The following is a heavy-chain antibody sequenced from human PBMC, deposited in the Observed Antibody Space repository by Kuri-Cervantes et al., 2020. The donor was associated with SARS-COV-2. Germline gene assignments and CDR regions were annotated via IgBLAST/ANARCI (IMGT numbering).Heavy chain of an antibody. J-gene: IGHJ6*02. CDR1: GGSFSGYY. D-gene: IGHD2-21*02. Sequence: GSLRLSCAVYGGSFSGYYWSWIRQPPGKGLEWIGEINHSGSTNYNPSLKSRVTISVDTSKNQFSLELSSVTAADTAVYYCATSYCGGDCYLYYYYGMDVWGQGTTVTVSS. CDR2: INHSGST. V-gene: IGHV4-34*01. CDR3: ATSYCGGDCYLYYYYGMDV.